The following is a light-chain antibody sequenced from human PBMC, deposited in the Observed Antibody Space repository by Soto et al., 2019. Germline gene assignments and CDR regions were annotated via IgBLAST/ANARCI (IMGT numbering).Light chain of an antibody. Sequence: LTPSPVALSLYPRENAVLSCMASQSVSNYLAWYQQKPGQAPRLLIYDASYRATGIPARFSGGGSGTDFTLTISSLEPEDFAVYYCQQSGESQWTFAHGSKVDI. V-gene: IGKV3-11*01. CDR3: QQSGESQWT. CDR1: QSVSNY. CDR2: DAS. J-gene: IGKJ1*01.